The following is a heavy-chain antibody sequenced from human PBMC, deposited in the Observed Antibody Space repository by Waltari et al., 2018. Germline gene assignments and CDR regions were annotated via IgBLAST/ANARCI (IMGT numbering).Heavy chain of an antibody. Sequence: QVHLVQSGPELKKPGASVRVSCEASGYTFTKYGFSWVRQAPGQGLEWMGWISVDNGNTNYAQKFQGRVTLTADTSTNIAYMELRSLRSDDTAVYFCARGQWMAGGGHGFDMWGQGTRVAVSS. CDR1: GYTFTKYG. CDR3: ARGQWMAGGGHGFDM. V-gene: IGHV1-18*01. D-gene: IGHD6-19*01. J-gene: IGHJ3*02. CDR2: ISVDNGNT.